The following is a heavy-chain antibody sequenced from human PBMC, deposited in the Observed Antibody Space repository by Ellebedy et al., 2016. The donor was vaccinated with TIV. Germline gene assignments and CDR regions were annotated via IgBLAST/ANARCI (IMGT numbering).Heavy chain of an antibody. CDR1: GDSISANDSY. CDR3: ARRGPSYSLEV. D-gene: IGHD2-15*01. Sequence: SETLSLTXTVSGDSISANDSYWGWIRQPPGKGLEWIGSIHFAGKTFYNPSVWSRVTISVDTSKEQFTLQLSSVAAADTAVYYCARRGPSYSLEVWGRGTTVTVSS. CDR2: IHFAGKT. J-gene: IGHJ6*02. V-gene: IGHV4-39*01.